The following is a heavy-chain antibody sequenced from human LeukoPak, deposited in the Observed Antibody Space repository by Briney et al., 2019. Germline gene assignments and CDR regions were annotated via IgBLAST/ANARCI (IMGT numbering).Heavy chain of an antibody. V-gene: IGHV3-66*02. CDR1: GFTVSSNY. CDR2: IYSGGST. J-gene: IGHJ4*02. D-gene: IGHD3-16*02. Sequence: GGSPRLSCAASGFTVSSNYMSWVRQAPGKGLEWVSVIYSGGSTYYADSVKGRFTISRDDSKNTLYLQMNSLRAEDTAVYYCAKDHGLMITFGGVIVAWGQGTLVTVSS. CDR3: AKDHGLMITFGGVIVA.